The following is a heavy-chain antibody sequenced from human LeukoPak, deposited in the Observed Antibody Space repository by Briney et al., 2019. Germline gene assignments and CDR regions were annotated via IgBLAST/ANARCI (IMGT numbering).Heavy chain of an antibody. CDR3: AKDFRRITLSWLDP. D-gene: IGHD2/OR15-2a*01. CDR2: ISYDGNNK. Sequence: GGSLRLSCAASGFTFSNYGMHWVRQAPGRGLQWAASISYDGNNKYYADSVKGRFTISRDNSKNTLYLQMNSLSTEDTAVYYCAKDFRRITLSWLDPWGQGTLVTVSS. CDR1: GFTFSNYG. J-gene: IGHJ5*02. V-gene: IGHV3-30*18.